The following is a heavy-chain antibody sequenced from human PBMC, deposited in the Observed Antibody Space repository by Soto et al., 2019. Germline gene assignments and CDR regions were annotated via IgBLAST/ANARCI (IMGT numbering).Heavy chain of an antibody. CDR1: GFTFSSYG. D-gene: IGHD2-2*01. Sequence: QVQLVESGGGVVQPGRSLRLSCAASGFTFSSYGMHWVRQAPGKGLEWVAVISYDGSNKYYADSVKGRFTISRDNSKNTLYLQMNSLRAEDTAVYYCAKERSTSCYAERRCYYMDVWGKGTTVTVSS. J-gene: IGHJ6*03. V-gene: IGHV3-30*18. CDR3: AKERSTSCYAERRCYYMDV. CDR2: ISYDGSNK.